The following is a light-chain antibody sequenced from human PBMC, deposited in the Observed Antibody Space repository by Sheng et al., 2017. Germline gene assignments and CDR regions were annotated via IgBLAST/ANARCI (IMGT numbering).Light chain of an antibody. CDR2: CI. CDR3: QQYAVFPPYT. CDR1: QDILKF. V-gene: IGKV1-33*01. J-gene: IGKJ2*01. Sequence: DIQMTQSPSSLSPSVGGRVTITCQASQDILKFLNWFQQKPGKAPKLPDLRCIYFGDRSPITVQWRWIWDRFYLTIDNLQPEDFATYFCQQYAVFPPYTFGQGTNRGDET.